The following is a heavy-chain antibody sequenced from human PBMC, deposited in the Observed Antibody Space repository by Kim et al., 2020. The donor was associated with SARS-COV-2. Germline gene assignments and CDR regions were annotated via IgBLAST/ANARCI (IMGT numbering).Heavy chain of an antibody. V-gene: IGHV1-18*04. D-gene: IGHD6-19*01. Sequence: ASVKVSCQASEYIFMNYDITWVRQAPGQGLEWMGWINGYNGNTNYAQRFQDRVTMTRDTSTNTVYMELRSLRFDDTAVYYCARVGLVSRWFDPWGQGTLVTVSS. CDR1: EYIFMNYD. CDR3: ARVGLVSRWFDP. J-gene: IGHJ5*02. CDR2: INGYNGNT.